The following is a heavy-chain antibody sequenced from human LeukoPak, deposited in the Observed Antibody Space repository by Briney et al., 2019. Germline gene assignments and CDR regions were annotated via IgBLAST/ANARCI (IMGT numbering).Heavy chain of an antibody. J-gene: IGHJ6*04. CDR3: ARGFEEVLRYFDRLKDV. V-gene: IGHV1-2*02. CDR2: INPNSGGT. Sequence: ASVKVSCKASGYTFTGYYMHWVRQAPGQGLEWMGWINPNSGGTNYAQKFQGRVTMTWDTSISTAYMELSRLRSDDTAVYYCARGFEEVLRYFDRLKDVWGKGTTVTVSS. D-gene: IGHD3-9*01. CDR1: GYTFTGYY.